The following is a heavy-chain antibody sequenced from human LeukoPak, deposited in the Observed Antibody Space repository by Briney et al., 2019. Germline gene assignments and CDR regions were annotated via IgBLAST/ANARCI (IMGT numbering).Heavy chain of an antibody. J-gene: IGHJ4*02. D-gene: IGHD3-3*01. CDR2: ITGSGDST. CDR3: ATSYDFWSGYYAY. V-gene: IGHV3-23*01. Sequence: GGSLRLSCAASGFTFNSYAMSWVRQAPGKGLEWVSAITGSGDSTYYADSVKGRFTISRDNSKNTLYLQMNSLRAEDTAVYYCATSYDFWSGYYAYWGQGTLVTVSS. CDR1: GFTFNSYA.